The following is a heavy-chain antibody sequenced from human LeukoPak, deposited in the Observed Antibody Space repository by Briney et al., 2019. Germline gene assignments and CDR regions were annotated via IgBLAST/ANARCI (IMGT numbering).Heavy chain of an antibody. CDR3: ARDRGTTASIVGAFDI. V-gene: IGHV3-23*01. D-gene: IGHD1-1*01. CDR2: ISGSGGST. J-gene: IGHJ3*02. Sequence: GGSLRLSCAASGFTFSSYAMSWVRQAPGKGLEWVSAISGSGGSTYYADSVKGRFTISRDNSKNTLYLQITSLRAEDTAVYYCARDRGTTASIVGAFDIWGQGTMVTVSS. CDR1: GFTFSSYA.